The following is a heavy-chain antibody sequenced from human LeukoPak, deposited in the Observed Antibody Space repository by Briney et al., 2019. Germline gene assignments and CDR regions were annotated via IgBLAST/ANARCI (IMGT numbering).Heavy chain of an antibody. CDR3: AREMGIAPDY. CDR1: GGSISSSSYY. V-gene: IGHV4-39*07. D-gene: IGHD6-13*01. J-gene: IGHJ4*02. Sequence: SETLSLTCTVSGGSISSSSYYWGWIRQPAGKGPEWIGSIYYSGSTYYNPSLKSRVTISVDTSKNQFSLKLSSVTAADTAVYYCAREMGIAPDYWGQGTLVTVSS. CDR2: IYYSGST.